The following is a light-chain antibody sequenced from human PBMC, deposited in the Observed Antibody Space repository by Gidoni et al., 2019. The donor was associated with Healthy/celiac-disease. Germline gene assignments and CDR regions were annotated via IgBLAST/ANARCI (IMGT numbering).Light chain of an antibody. J-gene: IGKJ4*01. V-gene: IGKV3-11*01. CDR1: QSVSSY. CDR2: DAS. CDR3: QQRSTSRLT. Sequence: EIVLTQSPATLSLSPGERATLSCRASQSVSSYLAWYKQKPGQAPRLLIYDASNRATGIPARFSGSGSGTDFTLTISSLEPEDFAVYYCQQRSTSRLTFGGVTKVEIK.